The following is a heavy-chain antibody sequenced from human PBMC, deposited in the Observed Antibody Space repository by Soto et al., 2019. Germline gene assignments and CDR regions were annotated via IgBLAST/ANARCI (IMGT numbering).Heavy chain of an antibody. J-gene: IGHJ4*02. CDR1: GYTFTSYD. CDR3: ARFFSWWSYLSDY. CDR2: MNPKRGNT. Sequence: QVQLVQSGAEVKKPGASVKVSCKASGYTFTSYDINWVRQATGQGLEWMGWMNPKRGNTGYATKFQGRVTMTRNTSISTAYLELSSLRSEDTAVYYCARFFSWWSYLSDYWGQGTLVTVSS. D-gene: IGHD3-16*02. V-gene: IGHV1-8*01.